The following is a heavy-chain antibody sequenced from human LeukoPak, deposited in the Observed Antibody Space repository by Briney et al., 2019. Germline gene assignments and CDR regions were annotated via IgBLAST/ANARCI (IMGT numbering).Heavy chain of an antibody. V-gene: IGHV3-21*01. CDR2: ITSRSSYM. CDR1: GFTFSDYS. J-gene: IGHJ4*02. CDR3: TRDPIATAASGGDY. Sequence: SGGSLRLSCAASGFTFSDYSLNWVRQAPGKGLEWVPSITSRSSYMYYGDSVKGRFTVSRDNAKNSLYLQMNSLRAEDTAVYYCTRDPIATAASGGDYWGQGTLVTVSS. D-gene: IGHD6-13*01.